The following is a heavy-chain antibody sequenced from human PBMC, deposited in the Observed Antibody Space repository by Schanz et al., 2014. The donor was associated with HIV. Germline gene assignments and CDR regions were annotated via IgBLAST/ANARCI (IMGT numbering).Heavy chain of an antibody. D-gene: IGHD3-22*01. J-gene: IGHJ4*02. V-gene: IGHV3-23*04. CDR3: AKPEYDSRGNSQSHFDY. Sequence: VQLVESGGGVVQPGRSLRLSCAASGFNFNNYAMTWVRQAPGKGLEWVPTISAGVGTASYADSVKGRFTISRDNSKNTLYLQMTTLRIDDTAVYYCAKPEYDSRGNSQSHFDYWGQGTLVTVSS. CDR2: ISAGVGTA. CDR1: GFNFNNYA.